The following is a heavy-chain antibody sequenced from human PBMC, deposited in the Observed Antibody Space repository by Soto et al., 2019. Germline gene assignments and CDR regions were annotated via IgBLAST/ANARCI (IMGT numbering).Heavy chain of an antibody. CDR1: GGTFGSYA. CDR2: IIPIPGTA. CDR3: ARSQGSSTSLEIYYYYYYGMDV. Sequence: QVQLVQSGAEVKKPGSSVKVSCKASGGTFGSYAISWVRQAPGQGLEWMGGIIPIPGTANYAQNFQGRVTIAADESTSTAYIELSSLRSEDTAVYYCARSQGSSTSLEIYYYYYYGMDVWGQGTTVTVSS. V-gene: IGHV1-69*01. J-gene: IGHJ6*02. D-gene: IGHD2-2*01.